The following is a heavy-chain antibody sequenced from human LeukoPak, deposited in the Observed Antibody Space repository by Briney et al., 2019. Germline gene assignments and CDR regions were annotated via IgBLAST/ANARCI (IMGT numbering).Heavy chain of an antibody. D-gene: IGHD1-26*01. V-gene: IGHV1-2*02. CDR1: GYTFTSY. CDR2: INPNSGGT. Sequence: ASVKVSCKASGYTFTSYVNWVRQATGQGLEWMGWINPNSGGTNYAQKFQGRVTMTRDTSISTAYMDLSRLRSDDTAVYYCARGSIVGATFDYFDYWGQGTLVTVSS. CDR3: ARGSIVGATFDYFDY. J-gene: IGHJ4*02.